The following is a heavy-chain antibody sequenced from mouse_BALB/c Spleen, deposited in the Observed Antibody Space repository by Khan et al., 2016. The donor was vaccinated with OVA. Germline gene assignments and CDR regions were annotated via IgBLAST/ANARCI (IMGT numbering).Heavy chain of an antibody. J-gene: IGHJ3*01. CDR2: INPSNNYT. V-gene: IGHV1-4*01. CDR3: GREGAYCRAYVWLAY. CDR1: GYTFTSYT. D-gene: IGHD2-14*01. Sequence: QVQLQQSGAELARPGASVKMSCKASGYTFTSYTMHWVRQRPGQTLAWIGHINPSNNYTNYNQKFKDKATLIVDKSSSTAYMQLSSPTSEDSAVYYGGREGAYCRAYVWLAYWGQGTLVTVSA.